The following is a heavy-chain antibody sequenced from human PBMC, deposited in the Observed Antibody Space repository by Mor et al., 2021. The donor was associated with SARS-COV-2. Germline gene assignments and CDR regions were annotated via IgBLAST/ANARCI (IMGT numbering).Heavy chain of an antibody. D-gene: IGHD1-26*01. CDR2: ISYDGTNK. J-gene: IGHJ6*01. V-gene: IGHV3-30-3*01. Sequence: HWVRQAPGKGLEWVAVISYDGTNKYYADSVKGRFTISRDNSKNTLYLQMNSLRPEDTAVYYCARKPLGRFSEYYYYGMD. CDR3: ARKPLGRFSEYYYYGMD.